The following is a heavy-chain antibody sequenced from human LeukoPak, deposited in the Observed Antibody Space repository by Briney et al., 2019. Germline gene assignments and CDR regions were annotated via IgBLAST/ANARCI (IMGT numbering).Heavy chain of an antibody. D-gene: IGHD3-22*01. CDR1: GYTFTSYG. CDR2: ITAYNGNT. J-gene: IGHJ4*02. V-gene: IGHV1-18*01. Sequence: ASLKVSCKASGYTFTSYGISWVRQAPGQGLEWMGWITAYNGNTIYAQKLQGRGTMTTDTSTSTAYMELRSLRSDDTAVYYWARAPVPITMIVEGLDYWGQGTLVTASS. CDR3: ARAPVPITMIVEGLDY.